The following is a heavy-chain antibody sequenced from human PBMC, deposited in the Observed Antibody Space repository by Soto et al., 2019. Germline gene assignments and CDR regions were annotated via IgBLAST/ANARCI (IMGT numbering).Heavy chain of an antibody. J-gene: IGHJ4*02. CDR2: IIPILGIA. CDR1: GGTFSSYT. D-gene: IGHD3-16*01. CDR3: AGGVSAEYYFDY. V-gene: IGHV1-69*02. Sequence: ASVKVSCKASGGTFSSYTISWVRQAPGQGLEWMGRIIPILGIANYAQKFRGRVTITADKSTSTAYMELSSLRSEDTAVYYCAGGVSAEYYFDYWGKGTQVTGSS.